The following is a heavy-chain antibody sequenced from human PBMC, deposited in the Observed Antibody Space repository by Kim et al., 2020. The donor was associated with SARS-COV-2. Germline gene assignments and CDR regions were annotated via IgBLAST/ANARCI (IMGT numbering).Heavy chain of an antibody. J-gene: IGHJ6*02. Sequence: SETLSLTCTVSGGSIDSDNYYWSWVRQSPGKALEWVGYIYFGGSAYYNPSLRSRVTISIDPPENQFSLKLSSVTAADTAVYYCSQKLYGDYARDYTMDVWGPGTTVTVSS. CDR1: GGSIDSDNYY. CDR3: SQKLYGDYARDYTMDV. D-gene: IGHD4-17*01. CDR2: IYFGGSA. V-gene: IGHV4-30-4*01.